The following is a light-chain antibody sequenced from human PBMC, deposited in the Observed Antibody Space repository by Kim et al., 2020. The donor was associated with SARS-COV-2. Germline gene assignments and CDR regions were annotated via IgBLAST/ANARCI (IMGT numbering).Light chain of an antibody. V-gene: IGLV3-21*04. Sequence: APGKTARSTWGGNNVGSKSVHWYQQKPGQAPMLVISFDNDRPSGIPERFSGSNSGNTATLSITRVEVGDEADYYCQVWDTSSDHMVFGGGTQLTVL. J-gene: IGLJ2*01. CDR3: QVWDTSSDHMV. CDR2: FDN. CDR1: NVGSKS.